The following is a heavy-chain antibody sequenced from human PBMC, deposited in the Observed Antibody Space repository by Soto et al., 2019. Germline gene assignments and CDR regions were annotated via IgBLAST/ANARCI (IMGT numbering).Heavy chain of an antibody. CDR1: GYSFTSYW. V-gene: IGHV5-51*01. CDR2: IYPGDSDT. D-gene: IGHD1-26*01. J-gene: IGHJ4*02. Sequence: GESLNISCKGSGYSFTSYWIGLVRQMPGKGLEWMGIIYPGDSDTRYSPSFQGQVTISADKSISTAYLQWSSLKASDTAMYYCARVGSGSYHDFDYWGQGTLVTVSS. CDR3: ARVGSGSYHDFDY.